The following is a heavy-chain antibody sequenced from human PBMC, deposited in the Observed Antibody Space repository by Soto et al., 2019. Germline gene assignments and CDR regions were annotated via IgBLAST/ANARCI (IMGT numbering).Heavy chain of an antibody. J-gene: IGHJ6*03. CDR1: GLAFSSYA. V-gene: IGHV3-23*01. CDR3: ADPMYDFWSGRSAPDYYYYMDV. CDR2: ISGSGGST. D-gene: IGHD3-3*01. Sequence: GGSLRLSCAASGLAFSSYAMSWVRPTPGKGLEWVSAISGSGGSTYYADSVKGRFTISRDNSKNTLYLQMNSLRAEDTAVYYCADPMYDFWSGRSAPDYYYYMDVWDKGTTVTVSS.